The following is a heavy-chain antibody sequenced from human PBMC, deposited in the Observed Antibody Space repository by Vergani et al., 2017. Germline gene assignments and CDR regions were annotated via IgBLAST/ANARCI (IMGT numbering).Heavy chain of an antibody. V-gene: IGHV3-9*01. D-gene: IGHD6-13*01. J-gene: IGHJ6*03. CDR1: GFTFDDYA. CDR3: AKAGLAAAGTDYYYYYMDV. Sequence: EVQLVESGGGLVQPGRSLRLSCAASGFTFDDYAMHWVRQAPGKGLEWVSGISWNSGSIGYAVSVKGRFTISRDNAKNSLYLQMNSLRAEDTALYYCAKAGLAAAGTDYYYYYMDVWGKGTTVTVSS. CDR2: ISWNSGSI.